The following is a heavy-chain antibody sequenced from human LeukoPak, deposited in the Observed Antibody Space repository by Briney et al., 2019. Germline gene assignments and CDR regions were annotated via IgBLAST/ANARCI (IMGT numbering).Heavy chain of an antibody. V-gene: IGHV3-21*01. D-gene: IGHD3/OR15-3a*01. CDR2: ISSSSSYI. J-gene: IGHJ3*02. CDR1: GFTFSSYS. Sequence: GGSLRLSCAASGFTFSSYSMNWVRQAPGKGLEWVSSISSSSSYIYYADSVKGRFTISRDNAKNSLYLQMNSLRAEDTAVYCCARVHWTDGAFDIWGQGTMVTVSS. CDR3: ARVHWTDGAFDI.